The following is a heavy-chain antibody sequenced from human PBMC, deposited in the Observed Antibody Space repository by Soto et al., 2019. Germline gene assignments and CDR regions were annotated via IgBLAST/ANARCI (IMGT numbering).Heavy chain of an antibody. V-gene: IGHV3-48*01. CDR3: ARDPGIVGATTDAFDI. Sequence: PGGSLRLFCAASGFTFSSYSMNWVRQAPGKGLEWVSYISSSSSTIYYADSVKGRFTISRDNAKNSLYLQMNSLRAEDTAVYYCARDPGIVGATTDAFDIWGQGTMVTVSS. J-gene: IGHJ3*02. CDR2: ISSSSSTI. D-gene: IGHD1-26*01. CDR1: GFTFSSYS.